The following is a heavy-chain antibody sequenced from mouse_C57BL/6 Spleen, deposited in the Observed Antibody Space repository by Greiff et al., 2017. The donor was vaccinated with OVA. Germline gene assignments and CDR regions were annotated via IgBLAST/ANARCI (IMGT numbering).Heavy chain of an antibody. CDR1: GFTFSSYA. CDR3: TRGYGNSYAMDY. Sequence: EVQVVESGEGLVKPGGSLKLSCAASGFTFSSYAMSWVRQTPEKRLEWVAYISSGGDYIYYADTVKGRFTISRDNARNTLYLQMSSLKSEDTAMYYCTRGYGNSYAMDYWGQGTSVTVSS. D-gene: IGHD2-10*02. V-gene: IGHV5-9-1*02. CDR2: ISSGGDYI. J-gene: IGHJ4*01.